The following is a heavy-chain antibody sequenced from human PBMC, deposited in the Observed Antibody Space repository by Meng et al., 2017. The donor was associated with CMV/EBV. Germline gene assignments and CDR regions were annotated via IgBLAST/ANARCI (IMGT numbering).Heavy chain of an antibody. CDR2: IRDDGSNT. D-gene: IGHD5-12*01. CDR1: GFTLSSYG. V-gene: IGHV3-30*02. J-gene: IGHJ4*02. Sequence: GGSLRLSCTMSGFTLSSYGMHWVRQAPGKGLEWVAFIRDDGSNTYHADSVKGRFTISRDNSKNTLYLQMNSLRTEDTAVYYCANRYSGYEDVWYFDYWGRGTLVTVSS. CDR3: ANRYSGYEDVWYFDY.